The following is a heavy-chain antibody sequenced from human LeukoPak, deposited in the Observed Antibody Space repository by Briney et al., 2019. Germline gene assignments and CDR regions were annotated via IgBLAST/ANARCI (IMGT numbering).Heavy chain of an antibody. CDR1: GGTFSSYA. CDR2: IIPIFGTA. J-gene: IGHJ4*02. D-gene: IGHD6-19*01. Sequence: GASVKVSCKASGGTFSSYAISWVRQAPGQGLEWMGGIIPIFGTANYAQKFQGRVTITADESTSTAYMELSSLRSEDTAVYYCARSDSSGWLGIDYWGQGTLVTVSS. CDR3: ARSDSSGWLGIDY. V-gene: IGHV1-69*13.